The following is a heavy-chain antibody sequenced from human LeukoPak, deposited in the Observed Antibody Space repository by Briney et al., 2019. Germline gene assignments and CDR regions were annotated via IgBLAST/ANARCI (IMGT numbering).Heavy chain of an antibody. J-gene: IGHJ4*02. D-gene: IGHD5-24*01. CDR2: INHSGST. CDR3: ARGGKRWLQSVAPTN. CDR1: GGSFSGYY. Sequence: SETLSLTCAVYGGSFSGYYWSWIRQPPGKGLEWVGGINHSGSTNYNPSCKSRVRITVDTYKNHFSLKLSSVTAADTAVYYCARGGKRWLQSVAPTNWGQGTLVTVSS. V-gene: IGHV4-34*01.